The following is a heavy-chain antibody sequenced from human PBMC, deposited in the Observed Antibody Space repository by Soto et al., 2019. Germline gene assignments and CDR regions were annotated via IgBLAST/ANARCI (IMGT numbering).Heavy chain of an antibody. J-gene: IGHJ6*02. CDR2: IIPIFGTA. CDR3: ARDRYYYGSGSRRGRWSYYYYGMDV. Sequence: GASVKVSCKASGGTFSSYAISWVRQAPGQGLEWMGGIIPIFGTANYAQKFQGRVTITADESTSTAYMELSSLRSEDTAVYYCARDRYYYGSGSRRGRWSYYYYGMDVWGQGTTVTVSS. V-gene: IGHV1-69*13. CDR1: GGTFSSYA. D-gene: IGHD3-10*01.